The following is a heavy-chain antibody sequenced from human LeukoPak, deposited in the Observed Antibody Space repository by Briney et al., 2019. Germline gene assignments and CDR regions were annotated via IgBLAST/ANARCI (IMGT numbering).Heavy chain of an antibody. CDR3: AKGIRTTMGIHQLPNTPLFDY. CDR1: GFTFSSYA. J-gene: IGHJ4*02. D-gene: IGHD2-2*01. CDR2: ISGSGGST. V-gene: IGHV3-23*01. Sequence: GGSLRLSCAASGFTFSSYAMSWVRQAPGKGLEWVSAISGSGGSTYYADSVKGRFTIPRDNSKNTLYLQMNSLRAEDTAVYYCAKGIRTTMGIHQLPNTPLFDYWGQGTLVTVSS.